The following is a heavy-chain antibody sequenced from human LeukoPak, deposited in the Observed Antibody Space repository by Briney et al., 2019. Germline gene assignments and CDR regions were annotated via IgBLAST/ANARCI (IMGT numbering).Heavy chain of an antibody. D-gene: IGHD2-2*01. V-gene: IGHV3-23*01. J-gene: IGHJ6*02. CDR3: ARVRAGYCTSTSCYTGMDV. Sequence: GGSLRLSCAASGLTFSTYAMRWIRQAPGKGLEWVSSIGGGGTTSYADSVRGRFTISRDNSKFTLYMQMNSLRAEDTAVYYCARVRAGYCTSTSCYTGMDVWGQGTTVTVSS. CDR2: IGGGGTT. CDR1: GLTFSTYA.